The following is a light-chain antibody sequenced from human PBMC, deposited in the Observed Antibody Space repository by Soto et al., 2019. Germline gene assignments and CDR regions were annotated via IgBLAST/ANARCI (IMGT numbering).Light chain of an antibody. J-gene: IGKJ1*01. CDR2: VAS. CDR3: HQYAGSPRT. Sequence: EIVLTQSPDTLSLSPGERATLSCRASQSLINNYLAWYQQRPGQAPRLLFYVASNRATGVPDRFSGSGSGTDFTLTISRLEPEDFGVYYCHQYAGSPRTFGQGTKVEIK. CDR1: QSLINNY. V-gene: IGKV3-20*01.